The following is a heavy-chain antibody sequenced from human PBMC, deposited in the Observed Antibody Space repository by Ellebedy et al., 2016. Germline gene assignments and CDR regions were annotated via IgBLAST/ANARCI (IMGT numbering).Heavy chain of an antibody. V-gene: IGHV1-18*01. CDR1: GYTFTSYG. J-gene: IGHJ3*02. D-gene: IGHD3-3*01. Sequence: ASVKVSCKASGYTFTSYGISWVRQAPGQGLEWMGWISAYNGNTSYAQKLQGRVTMTTDTSTSTAYMELRSLRSDDTAVYYCARITIFGVVINDAFHIWGQGTMVTVSS. CDR3: ARITIFGVVINDAFHI. CDR2: ISAYNGNT.